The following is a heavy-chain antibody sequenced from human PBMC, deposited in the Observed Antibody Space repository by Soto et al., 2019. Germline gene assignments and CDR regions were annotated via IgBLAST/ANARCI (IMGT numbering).Heavy chain of an antibody. CDR1: GETFSGYY. J-gene: IGHJ4*02. D-gene: IGHD1-1*01. CDR2: VDPSGHT. Sequence: QVQLQQWGVELLKPSETLSLTCAVYGETFSGYYWTWIRQPPGEGLEWIGEVDPSGHTNYNSSLKGRVTVSADTSKNEFSLKLTSVTAADTAIYYCARATLSGHEIAGQPPTSQTLDYWGQGTLVTVSS. V-gene: IGHV4-34*01. CDR3: ARATLSGHEIAGQPPTSQTLDY.